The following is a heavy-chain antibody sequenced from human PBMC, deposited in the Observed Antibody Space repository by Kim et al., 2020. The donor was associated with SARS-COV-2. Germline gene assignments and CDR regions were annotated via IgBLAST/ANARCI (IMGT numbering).Heavy chain of an antibody. Sequence: SETLSLTCTVSGGSISSSSYYWGWIRQPPGKGLEWIGNIFYTGVTYYNPSLKSRVTMSVDTSKNQFSLKLTSVTAADTAVFYCAALGYYDSSGSYRDWYFALWGRGTLVTVSS. CDR3: AALGYYDSSGSYRDWYFAL. J-gene: IGHJ2*01. V-gene: IGHV4-39*01. CDR2: IFYTGVT. D-gene: IGHD3-22*01. CDR1: GGSISSSSYY.